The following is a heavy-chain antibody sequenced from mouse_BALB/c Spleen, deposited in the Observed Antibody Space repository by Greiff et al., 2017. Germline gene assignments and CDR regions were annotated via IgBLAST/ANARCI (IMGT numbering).Heavy chain of an antibody. D-gene: IGHD2-3*01. CDR1: GFTFSSYA. CDR3: ARGDLSFAY. Sequence: EVQLVESGGGLVKPGGSLKLSCAASGFTFSSYAMSWVRQTPEKRLEWVASISSGGSTYYPDSVKGRFTISRDNARNILYLQMSSLRSEDTAMYYCARGDLSFAYWGQGTLGTVTA. J-gene: IGHJ3*01. CDR2: ISSGGST. V-gene: IGHV5-6-5*01.